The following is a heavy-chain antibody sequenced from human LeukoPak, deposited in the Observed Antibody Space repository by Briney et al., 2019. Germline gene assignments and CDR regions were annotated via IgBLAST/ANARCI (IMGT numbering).Heavy chain of an antibody. CDR1: GFTVTSTY. J-gene: IGHJ4*02. CDR2: INNVRSHI. V-gene: IGHV3-21*06. D-gene: IGHD1-26*01. CDR3: ARDPTYYLRYGYFDS. Sequence: PGGSLRLSCAASGFTVTSTYMHWVRQAPGKGLEWVSSINNVRSHIYYADSVRGRFTISRDNANNVLYLQMNSLRAEDTAVYYCARDPTYYLRYGYFDSWGQGTLVTVSS.